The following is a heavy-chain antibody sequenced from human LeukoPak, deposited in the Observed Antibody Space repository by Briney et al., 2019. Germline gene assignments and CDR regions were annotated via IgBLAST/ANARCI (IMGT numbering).Heavy chain of an antibody. CDR1: GYTFSSYA. V-gene: IGHV1-18*01. Sequence: ASVKVSRKASGYTFSSYAITWVRQAPGQGLEWMGWISAYNGNTNYAQNLQGRVTLTTDTTTTTAYMELRSLTSDDTAVYYCARGLSIAAVGPDGFDFWAQGTMVTVSS. CDR3: ARGLSIAAVGPDGFDF. J-gene: IGHJ3*01. CDR2: ISAYNGNT. D-gene: IGHD6-13*01.